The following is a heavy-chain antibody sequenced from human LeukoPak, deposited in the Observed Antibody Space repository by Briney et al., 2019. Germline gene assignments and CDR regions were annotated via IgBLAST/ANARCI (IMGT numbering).Heavy chain of an antibody. J-gene: IGHJ5*02. CDR3: ARDSGTSGEVKFDP. CDR2: IYYSGST. D-gene: IGHD3-10*01. V-gene: IGHV4-59*12. CDR1: GGSIGSYY. Sequence: SETLSLTCTVSGGSIGSYYWSWIRQPPGKGLEWIGYIYYSGSTNYNPSLKSRVTMSVDTSKNQISLKLKSVTAADTAVYYCARDSGTSGEVKFDPWGQGALVTVSS.